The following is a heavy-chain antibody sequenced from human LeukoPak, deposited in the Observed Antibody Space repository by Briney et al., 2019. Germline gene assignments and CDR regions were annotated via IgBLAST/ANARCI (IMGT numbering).Heavy chain of an antibody. V-gene: IGHV4-39*01. CDR2: IYYSGST. Sequence: SETLSLTCTVSGGSISSSSYYWGWIRQPPGKGLEWIGSIYYSGSTYYNPSLKSRGTISVDTSKNQFSLKLSSVTAADTAVYYCATTVAVAGPTGFDPWGQGTLVTVSS. CDR3: ATTVAVAGPTGFDP. D-gene: IGHD6-19*01. CDR1: GGSISSSSYY. J-gene: IGHJ5*02.